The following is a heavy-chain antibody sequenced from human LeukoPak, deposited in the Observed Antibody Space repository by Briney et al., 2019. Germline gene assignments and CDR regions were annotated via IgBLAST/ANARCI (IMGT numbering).Heavy chain of an antibody. CDR2: INPNSGGT. J-gene: IGHJ4*02. CDR3: ARSPNILTGENFDY. Sequence: ASVKVSCKASGYTFTGYYMHWVRQAPGQGLEWMGWINPNSGGTNYAQKFQGRVTMTRDTSISTAYMELSRLRSDDTAVYYCARSPNILTGENFDYWGQGTLVTVSS. CDR1: GYTFTGYY. V-gene: IGHV1-2*02. D-gene: IGHD3-9*01.